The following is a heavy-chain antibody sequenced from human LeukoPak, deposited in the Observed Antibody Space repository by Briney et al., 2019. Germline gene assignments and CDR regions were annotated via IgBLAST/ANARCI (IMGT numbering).Heavy chain of an antibody. Sequence: GGSLRLSCAASGFTISNYAMSWVRQAPGKGLEWVASINHNGNVNYYVDSVKGRFTISRDNAKNSLYLQMSNLRAEDTAVYFCARGGGLDVWGQGATVTVSS. D-gene: IGHD3-16*01. CDR3: ARGGGLDV. V-gene: IGHV3-7*03. J-gene: IGHJ6*02. CDR1: GFTISNYA. CDR2: INHNGNVN.